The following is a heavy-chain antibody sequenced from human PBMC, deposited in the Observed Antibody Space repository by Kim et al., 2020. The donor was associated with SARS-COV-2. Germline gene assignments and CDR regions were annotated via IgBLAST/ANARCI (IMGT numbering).Heavy chain of an antibody. CDR2: IYPGDSDT. CDR1: GYSFTSYW. D-gene: IGHD4-17*01. V-gene: IGHV5-51*01. J-gene: IGHJ6*02. Sequence: GESLKISCKGSGYSFTSYWIGWVRQMPGKGLEWMGIIYPGDSDTRYSPSFQGQVTISADKSISTAYLQWSSLKASDTAMYYCARGDYGDYGGVAYYYYGMDVWGQGTTVTVSS. CDR3: ARGDYGDYGGVAYYYYGMDV.